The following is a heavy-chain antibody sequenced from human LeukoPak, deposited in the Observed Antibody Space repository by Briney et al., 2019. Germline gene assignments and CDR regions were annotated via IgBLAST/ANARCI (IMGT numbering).Heavy chain of an antibody. D-gene: IGHD5-12*01. Sequence: SETLSLTCTVSGGSISSGSYYWSWIRQPAGKGLEWIGRIYTSGSTNYNPSLKSRVAISVDTSKNQFSLKLSYVTAADTAVYYCARDGYSGYEFDYWGQGTLVTVSS. V-gene: IGHV4-61*02. CDR1: GGSISSGSYY. J-gene: IGHJ4*02. CDR3: ARDGYSGYEFDY. CDR2: IYTSGST.